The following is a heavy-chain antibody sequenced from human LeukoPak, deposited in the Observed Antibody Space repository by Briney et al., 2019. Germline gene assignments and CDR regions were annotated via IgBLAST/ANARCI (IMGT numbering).Heavy chain of an antibody. V-gene: IGHV3-66*02. CDR3: AKVRYCSGVNCYPDDN. CDR1: GFTVSNNY. D-gene: IGHD2-15*01. J-gene: IGHJ4*02. Sequence: TGGSLRLSCAASGFTVSNNYMSWVRQRPGKGLEWVSVIYSGGNTYYADSVKGRFTISRDNSKDMLYLEMNSLSTEDTAVYYCAKVRYCSGVNCYPDDNWGQGTLVTVSS. CDR2: IYSGGNT.